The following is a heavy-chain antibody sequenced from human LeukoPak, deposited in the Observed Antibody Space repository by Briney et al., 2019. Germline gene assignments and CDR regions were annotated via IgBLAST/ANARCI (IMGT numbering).Heavy chain of an antibody. CDR3: AKRGVVIRVILVGFHKEAYYFES. J-gene: IGHJ4*02. D-gene: IGHD3/OR15-3a*01. V-gene: IGHV3-23*01. CDR1: GITANNYC. Sequence: HTGRCLRLSCAVAGITANNYCMTWARQARGRGPGWEAGISDSGGSTKYADSVKGRFTISRDNPKNTLYLQMNSLRAEDTAVYFCAKRGVVIRVILVGFHKEAYYFESWGQGALVTVSS. CDR2: ISDSGGST.